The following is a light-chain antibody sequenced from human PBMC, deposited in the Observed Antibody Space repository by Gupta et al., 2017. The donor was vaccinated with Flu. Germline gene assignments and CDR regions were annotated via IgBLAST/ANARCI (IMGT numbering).Light chain of an antibody. CDR3: GAWDSSLTQGV. V-gene: IGLV1-51*02. CDR2: ESR. Sequence: QSVLTQPPSVSAAPGPKVSISCSGSSSNIGDNHVSWYQQFPGTAPKLLIYESRVRPSGIPDRFSGSKSGTSATLDITGLQAGDEADYYCGAWDSSLTQGVFGGGTKMTV. J-gene: IGLJ3*02. CDR1: SSNIGDNH.